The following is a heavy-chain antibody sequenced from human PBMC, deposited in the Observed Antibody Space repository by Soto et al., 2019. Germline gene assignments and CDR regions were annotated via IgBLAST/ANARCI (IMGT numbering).Heavy chain of an antibody. J-gene: IGHJ3*02. CDR2: ISAYNGNT. CDR1: GYTFTSYG. CDR3: ARDPGIAVAGNAFDI. D-gene: IGHD6-19*01. V-gene: IGHV1-18*01. Sequence: GASVKVSCKASGYTFTSYGISWVRQAPGQGLEWMGWISAYNGNTNYAQKLQGRVTMTTDTSTSTAYMELRSLRSDDTAVYYCARDPGIAVAGNAFDIWGQGTMVTVSS.